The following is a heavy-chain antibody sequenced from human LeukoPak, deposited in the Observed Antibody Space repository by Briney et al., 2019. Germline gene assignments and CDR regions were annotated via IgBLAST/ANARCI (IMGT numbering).Heavy chain of an antibody. V-gene: IGHV3-23*01. CDR2: ISGSGGST. J-gene: IGHJ4*02. D-gene: IGHD3-22*01. CDR3: AIHYDSSGYYRNFDY. CDR1: GFTFSSYA. Sequence: GGSLRLSYAASGFTFSSYAMSWVRQAPGKGLEWVSAISGSGGSTYYADSVKGRFTISRDNSKNTLYLQMNSLRAEDTAVYYCAIHYDSSGYYRNFDYWGQGTLVTVSS.